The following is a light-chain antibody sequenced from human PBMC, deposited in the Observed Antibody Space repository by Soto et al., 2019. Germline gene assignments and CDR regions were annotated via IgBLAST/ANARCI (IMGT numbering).Light chain of an antibody. V-gene: IGKV1-39*01. CDR2: ATS. CDR3: QQSDSIPIT. CDR1: QTISRN. Sequence: DIQMTQSPSSLSASVGDRVTIPCRASQTISRNLNWYQQKPGTAPKLLIYATSSLQSGVPSRFSGSGSGTDFTLAISNLQPEDFATYYCQQSDSIPITFGQRTRLEIK. J-gene: IGKJ5*01.